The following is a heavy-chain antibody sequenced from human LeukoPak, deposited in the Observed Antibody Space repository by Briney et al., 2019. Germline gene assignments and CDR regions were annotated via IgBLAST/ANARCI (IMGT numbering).Heavy chain of an antibody. V-gene: IGHV3-23*01. CDR3: ARGPPYGGTSYYYYGMDV. CDR2: ISASGGST. CDR1: GFTSSSYT. Sequence: GGSLRLSCAASGFTSSSYTMNWVRQAPGKGLEWVSGISASGGSTYYADSVKGRFTISKDNSKNTQYLQMNRQTAEDTAVYYCARGPPYGGTSYYYYGMDVWGQGTTVTVSS. J-gene: IGHJ6*02. D-gene: IGHD4-23*01.